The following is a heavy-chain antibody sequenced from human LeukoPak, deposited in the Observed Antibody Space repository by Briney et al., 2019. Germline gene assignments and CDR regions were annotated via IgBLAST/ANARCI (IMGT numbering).Heavy chain of an antibody. J-gene: IGHJ4*02. CDR3: AKDRIVGATARLFDY. CDR2: ISGSDDST. CDR1: GFTFSSYV. Sequence: GGSLRLSCAASGFTFSSYVMSWVRQAPGKGLEWVSAISGSDDSTYYADSVKGRFTISRDNSKNTLYLQMNGLRAEDTAVYYCAKDRIVGATARLFDYWGQGTLVTVSS. V-gene: IGHV3-23*01. D-gene: IGHD1-26*01.